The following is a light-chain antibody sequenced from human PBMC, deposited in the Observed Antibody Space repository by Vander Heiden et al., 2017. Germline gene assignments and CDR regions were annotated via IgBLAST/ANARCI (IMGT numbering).Light chain of an antibody. Sequence: QSALTQTRSVSGSPGQSVTISCTGTSSDVGDYNYVSWYQQHPGKAPKLMIYDVSKRPSGVPDRFSGSKSGNTASLTISGLQAEDEADYYCCSYAGTYTVWVFGGGTKLTVL. V-gene: IGLV2-11*01. CDR3: CSYAGTYTVWV. CDR2: DVS. J-gene: IGLJ3*02. CDR1: SSDVGDYNY.